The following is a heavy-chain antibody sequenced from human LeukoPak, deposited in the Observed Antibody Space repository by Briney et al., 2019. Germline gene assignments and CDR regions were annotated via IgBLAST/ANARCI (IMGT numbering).Heavy chain of an antibody. CDR1: GYSFTSYW. V-gene: IGHV5-51*01. CDR3: ARQGRELLVNYYYYMDV. D-gene: IGHD1-26*01. J-gene: IGHJ6*03. CDR2: IYPGDSDT. Sequence: AGESLKISCKGSGYSFTSYWIGWVRQMPGKGLEWMGIIYPGDSDTRYSPSFQGQVTISADKSTSTAYLQWSSLKASGTAMYYCARQGRELLVNYYYYMDVWGKGTTVTVS.